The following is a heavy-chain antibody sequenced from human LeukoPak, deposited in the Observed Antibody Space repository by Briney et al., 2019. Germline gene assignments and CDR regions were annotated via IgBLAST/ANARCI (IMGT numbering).Heavy chain of an antibody. J-gene: IGHJ4*02. CDR3: YVAVRYGSGSYSDY. D-gene: IGHD3-10*01. Sequence: PSETLSLTCAVYGGSFSGYYWSWIRQPPGKGLECIGEINHSGSTNYNPSLKSRVTISVDTSKNQFSLKLSSVTAADTAVYYCYVAVRYGSGSYSDYWGQGTLVTVSS. CDR1: GGSFSGYY. V-gene: IGHV4-34*01. CDR2: INHSGST.